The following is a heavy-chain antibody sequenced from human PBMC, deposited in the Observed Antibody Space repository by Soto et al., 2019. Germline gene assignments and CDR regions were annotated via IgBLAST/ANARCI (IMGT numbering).Heavy chain of an antibody. CDR2: ISAYNGNT. V-gene: IGHV1-18*01. J-gene: IGHJ4*02. CDR3: ARDPPPPRE. CDR1: GYTFTSYH. Sequence: QVQLVQSGAEVKKPGASVKVSCKASGYTFTSYHITWVRQAPGQGLEWMGWISAYNGNTNYAQKLQGRVTMTTDTPTSTAYRGLRSRRPDDTAGYYCARDPPPPREWGQGTLVTVSS.